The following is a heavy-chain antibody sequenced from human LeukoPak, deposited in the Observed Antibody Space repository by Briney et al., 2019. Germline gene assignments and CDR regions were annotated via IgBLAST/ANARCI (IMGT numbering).Heavy chain of an antibody. J-gene: IGHJ6*04. V-gene: IGHV1-69*13. Sequence: SVKVSCKASGGTFSSYAISWVRQAPGQGLEWMGGIIPIFGTANYAQKFQGRVTITADESTSTAYMELSSLRSEDTAVYYCASPTVTTSYHYGMDVWGKGTTVTVSS. D-gene: IGHD4-17*01. CDR3: ASPTVTTSYHYGMDV. CDR1: GGTFSSYA. CDR2: IIPIFGTA.